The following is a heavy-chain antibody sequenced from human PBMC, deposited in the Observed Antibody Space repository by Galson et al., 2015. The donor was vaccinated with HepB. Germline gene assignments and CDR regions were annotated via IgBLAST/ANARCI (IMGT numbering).Heavy chain of an antibody. CDR1: GFTFSSYA. CDR2: ISGSGGST. Sequence: SLRLSCAASGFTFSSYAMSWVRQAPGKGLEWVSAISGSGGSTYYADSVKGRFTISRDNSKSTLYLQMNSLRAEDTAVYYCAKDKTVGPYDILTGYYSTFDYWGQGTLVTVSS. D-gene: IGHD3-9*01. J-gene: IGHJ4*02. CDR3: AKDKTVGPYDILTGYYSTFDY. V-gene: IGHV3-23*01.